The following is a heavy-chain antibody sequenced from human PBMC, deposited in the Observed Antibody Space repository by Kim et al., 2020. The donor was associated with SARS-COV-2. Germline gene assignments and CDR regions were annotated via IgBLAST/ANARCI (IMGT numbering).Heavy chain of an antibody. D-gene: IGHD5-18*01. CDR3: ARLDTLWRQVNPSFNWVDP. CDR2: IYYSGST. CDR1: GGSISSSSYY. Sequence: SETLSLTCTVSGGSISSSSYYWGWIRQPPGKGLEWIGSIYYSGSTYYNPSLKSRVTISVDTSKNQFSLKLSAVTAADTAVYYCARLDTLWRQVNPSFNWVDPWGQGTLVTVSS. V-gene: IGHV4-39*01. J-gene: IGHJ5*02.